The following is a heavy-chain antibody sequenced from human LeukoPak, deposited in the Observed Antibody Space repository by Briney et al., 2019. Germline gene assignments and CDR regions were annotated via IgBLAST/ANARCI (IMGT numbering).Heavy chain of an antibody. Sequence: GESLKISCKGSGYRFTSYWIAWVRQMPGKGLEWMGTIYPDDSETRYSLSSQGQVTISADKSISTAYLQWSTLEASDTATYYCARPSSGTYYGMDVWGQGTTVIVSS. CDR1: GYRFTSYW. D-gene: IGHD1-26*01. CDR3: ARPSSGTYYGMDV. J-gene: IGHJ6*02. V-gene: IGHV5-51*01. CDR2: IYPDDSET.